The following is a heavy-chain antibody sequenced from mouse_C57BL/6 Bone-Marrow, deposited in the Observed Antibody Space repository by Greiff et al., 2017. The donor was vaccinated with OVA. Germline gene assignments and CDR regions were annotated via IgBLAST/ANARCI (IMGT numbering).Heavy chain of an antibody. V-gene: IGHV1-18*01. D-gene: IGHD2-4*01. CDR2: INPNNGGT. CDR3: ARSALYYDYERRYYAMDY. Sequence: VQLQQSGPELVKPGASVKIPCKASGYTFTDYNMDWVKQSHGKSLEWIGDINPNNGGTIYNQKFKGKATLTVDKSSSTAYMELRSLTSEDTAVYYCARSALYYDYERRYYAMDYWGQGTSVTVSS. CDR1: GYTFTDYN. J-gene: IGHJ4*01.